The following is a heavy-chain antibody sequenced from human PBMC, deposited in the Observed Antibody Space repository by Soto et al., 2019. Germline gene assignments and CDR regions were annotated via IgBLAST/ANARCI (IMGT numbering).Heavy chain of an antibody. Sequence: ASVKVSCKASGYTFTSYGISWVRQAPGQGLEWMGWISAYNGNTNYAQKLQGRVTMTTDTSTSTAYMELRSLRSDDTAVYYCARDRGVHIVVVPADPLFDYWGQGTLVNVSS. D-gene: IGHD2-2*01. CDR1: GYTFTSYG. CDR3: ARDRGVHIVVVPADPLFDY. V-gene: IGHV1-18*01. CDR2: ISAYNGNT. J-gene: IGHJ4*02.